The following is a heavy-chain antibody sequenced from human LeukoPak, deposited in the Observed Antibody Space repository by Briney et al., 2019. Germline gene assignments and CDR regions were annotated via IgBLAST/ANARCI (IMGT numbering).Heavy chain of an antibody. CDR2: MYFSGNT. Sequence: PSETLPLTCTVSGGSISSYYWNWLRQPPGRGLEWIGCMYFSGNTNANHSLKRRVAISTTTSKTQISLRLTSVSAADTAVYYCARGSLNPKIGNTYGPAVMDVWGQGTTVNVFS. CDR1: GGSISSYY. D-gene: IGHD5-18*01. V-gene: IGHV4-59*01. CDR3: ARGSLNPKIGNTYGPAVMDV. J-gene: IGHJ6*01.